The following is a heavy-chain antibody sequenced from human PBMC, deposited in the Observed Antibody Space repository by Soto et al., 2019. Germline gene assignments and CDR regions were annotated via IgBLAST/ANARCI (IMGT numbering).Heavy chain of an antibody. CDR1: GFTFSDYY. V-gene: IGHV3-30*03. CDR3: ESDCSSHTCYRQGGMDV. J-gene: IGHJ6*02. CDR2: ISYDGSNK. Sequence: PGGSLRLSCAASGFTFSDYYMSWIRQAPGKGLEWVAVISYDGSNKFYGDSVKGRFTISRDNSKNTVYLQMDSLRTEDTAVYYCESDCSSHTCYRQGGMDVWGQGTTVTVSS. D-gene: IGHD2-2*02.